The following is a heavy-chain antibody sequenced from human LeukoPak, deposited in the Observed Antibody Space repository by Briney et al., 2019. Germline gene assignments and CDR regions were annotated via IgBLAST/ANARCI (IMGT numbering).Heavy chain of an antibody. CDR1: GFTFSSYA. V-gene: IGHV3-23*01. CDR3: AKADRITMIVVVRVAFDI. J-gene: IGHJ3*02. CDR2: ISGSGGST. Sequence: PGGSLRLSCAASGFTFSSYAMSWVRQAPGKGLEWVSAISGSGGSTYYADSVKGRFTISRDNSKNTLYLQMNSLRAEDTAVYYRAKADRITMIVVVRVAFDIWGQGTMVTVSS. D-gene: IGHD3-22*01.